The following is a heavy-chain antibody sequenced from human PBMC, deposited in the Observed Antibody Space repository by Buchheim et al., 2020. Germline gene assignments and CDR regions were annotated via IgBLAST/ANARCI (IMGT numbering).Heavy chain of an antibody. Sequence: QVQLVESGGGVVQPGRSLSLSCAASGFTFSSYAMHWVRQAPGKGLEWVTAISYDGSSKYYAESVKGRFIISRDNSENTLYLQMNSLRPDDTAIYYCANLYESGSYSRPHFYGMDVWGQGTT. CDR1: GFTFSSYA. J-gene: IGHJ6*02. CDR3: ANLYESGSYSRPHFYGMDV. V-gene: IGHV3-30*18. CDR2: ISYDGSSK. D-gene: IGHD3-10*01.